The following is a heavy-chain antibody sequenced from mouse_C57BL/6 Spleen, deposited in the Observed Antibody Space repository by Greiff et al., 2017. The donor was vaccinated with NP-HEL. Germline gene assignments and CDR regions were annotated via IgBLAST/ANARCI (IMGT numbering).Heavy chain of an antibody. J-gene: IGHJ4*01. CDR2: ISRGGDYI. V-gene: IGHV5-9-1*02. Sequence: DVHLVESGAGLVKPGGSLKLSCAASGFPFSSYAMSWVRQTPEKRLEWVAYISRGGDYIYYADTVKGRFTISRDNARNTLYLQMSSLKSEDTAKYYCTRDQAYDSNPMDDWGKGTSVTVSS. CDR3: TRDQAYDSNPMDD. D-gene: IGHD2-5*01. CDR1: GFPFSSYA.